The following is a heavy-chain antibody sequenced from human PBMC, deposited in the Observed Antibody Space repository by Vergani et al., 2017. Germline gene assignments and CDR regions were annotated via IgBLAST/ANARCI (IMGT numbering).Heavy chain of an antibody. CDR1: GGTFSSYA. V-gene: IGHV1-69*04. J-gene: IGHJ4*02. CDR2: IIPILGIA. Sequence: QVQLVQSGAEVKKPGSSVKVSCKASGGTFSSYAISWVRQAPGQGLGWMGRIIPILGIANYAQKFQGRVTITADKSTSTAYMELSSLRSEDTAVYYCARAPSTDYYFDYWGQGTLVTVSS. D-gene: IGHD4-11*01. CDR3: ARAPSTDYYFDY.